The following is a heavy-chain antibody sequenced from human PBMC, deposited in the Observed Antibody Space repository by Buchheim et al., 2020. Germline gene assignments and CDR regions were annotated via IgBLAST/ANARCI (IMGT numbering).Heavy chain of an antibody. V-gene: IGHV3-23*01. Sequence: EVQLLESGGGLVQPGGSLRLSCAASGFTFSSYAMSWVRQAPGKGLEWVSGISGSGGSTYYADSVKGRFTISRDNSKNTLYLQMNSLRAEDTAVYYCTKVTGFSSRSRGYYFDYWGQGTL. D-gene: IGHD6-13*01. CDR1: GFTFSSYA. J-gene: IGHJ4*02. CDR3: TKVTGFSSRSRGYYFDY. CDR2: ISGSGGST.